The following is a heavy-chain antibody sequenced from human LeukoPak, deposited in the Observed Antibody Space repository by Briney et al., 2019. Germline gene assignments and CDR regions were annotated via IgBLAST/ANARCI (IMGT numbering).Heavy chain of an antibody. Sequence: PGGSLRLSCAASGFTFSSFAMYWVRQAPGKGLEWVAVISSDVNNKYFADSLKGRFTSSRDNSKNTVYLQMNSLRAEDTAVYYCARAPLHSNGWSFDYWGQGTLVTVSS. CDR3: ARAPLHSNGWSFDY. CDR2: ISSDVNNK. J-gene: IGHJ4*02. V-gene: IGHV3-30-3*01. CDR1: GFTFSSFA. D-gene: IGHD6-19*01.